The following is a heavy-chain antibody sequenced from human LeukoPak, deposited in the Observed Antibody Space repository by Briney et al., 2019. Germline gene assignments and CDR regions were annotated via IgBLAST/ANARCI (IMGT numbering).Heavy chain of an antibody. V-gene: IGHV4-34*01. CDR2: INHSGST. CDR1: GGSFSGYY. CDR3: ARGSPYYDFWSGYYTNYYGMDV. Sequence: SETLSLTCAVYGGSFSGYYWSWIRQPPGKGLEWIGEINHSGSTNYDPSLKSRVTISVDTSKNQFSLKLSSVTAADTAVYYCARGSPYYDFWSGYYTNYYGMDVWGQGTTVTVSS. J-gene: IGHJ6*02. D-gene: IGHD3-3*01.